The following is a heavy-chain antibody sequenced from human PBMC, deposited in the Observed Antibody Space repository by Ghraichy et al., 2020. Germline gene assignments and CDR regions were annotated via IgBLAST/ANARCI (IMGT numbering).Heavy chain of an antibody. D-gene: IGHD3-22*01. CDR3: ARGTYYYDSSDYYGLVYFDY. J-gene: IGHJ4*02. CDR2: IKQDGSEK. Sequence: GGSLRLSCAVSGFTFSSYWMSWVRQAPGKGLEWVANIKQDGSEKYYVDSVKGRFTISRDNAKNSLYLQMNSLRAEDTAVYYCARGTYYYDSSDYYGLVYFDYWGQGTLVTVSS. V-gene: IGHV3-7*03. CDR1: GFTFSSYW.